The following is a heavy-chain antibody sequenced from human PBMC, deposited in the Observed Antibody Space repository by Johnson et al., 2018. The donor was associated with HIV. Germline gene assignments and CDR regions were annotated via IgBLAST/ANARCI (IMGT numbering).Heavy chain of an antibody. D-gene: IGHD4-23*01. Sequence: VQLVESGGSLVQPGRSLRLSCIGSGFTFGDYAMSWVRQAPGKGLEWVGFIRSKAYGVTTEYAASVNGRFTISRDDSKSIAYLQMNSLRAEDASVYHCAKVMTPVDWHGFDIWGQWTMVTVSS. CDR3: AKVMTPVDWHGFDI. V-gene: IGHV3-49*04. J-gene: IGHJ3*02. CDR2: IRSKAYGVTT. CDR1: GFTFGDYA.